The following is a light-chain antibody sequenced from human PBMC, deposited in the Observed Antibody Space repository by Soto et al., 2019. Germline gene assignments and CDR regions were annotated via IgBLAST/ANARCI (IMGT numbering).Light chain of an antibody. CDR2: DAV. CDR3: HQCINWPLN. J-gene: IGKJ4*01. Sequence: ETVLTQSPATLSLSPGERATLSCRASQSVSSYLAWYQQKPGQAPRLLIYDAVNRATGIPARFSGSGSGTDFTITIASLEPEDSRVYYCHQCINWPLNFGGGTRVEIK. CDR1: QSVSSY. V-gene: IGKV3-11*01.